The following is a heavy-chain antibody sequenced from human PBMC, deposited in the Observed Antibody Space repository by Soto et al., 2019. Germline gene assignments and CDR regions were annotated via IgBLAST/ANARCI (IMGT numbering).Heavy chain of an antibody. V-gene: IGHV3-23*01. CDR1: GFTFSSYA. Sequence: GGSLRLSCAASGFTFSSYAMSWVRQAPGKGLEWVSAINGSGGSTYYADSVKGRFTISRDNSKNTLYLQMNSLRAEDTAVYYCAKRGDYYDILTGYYWYFDLWGRGTLVTVSS. D-gene: IGHD3-9*01. J-gene: IGHJ2*01. CDR3: AKRGDYYDILTGYYWYFDL. CDR2: INGSGGST.